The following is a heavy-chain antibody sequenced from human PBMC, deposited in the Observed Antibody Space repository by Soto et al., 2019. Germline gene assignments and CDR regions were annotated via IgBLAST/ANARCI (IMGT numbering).Heavy chain of an antibody. CDR2: INAGNVNT. D-gene: IGHD6-6*01. J-gene: IGHJ6*02. Sequence: QVQLVQSGAEVKKPGASVKVSCKASGYSFNTYAMHWVRQAPGQRLEWLAWINAGNVNTKYSQKFQGRLTVTRDTYVSTAYMELSSLTYEDTAVYYCARDMGHHLVMMSYYYAMDAWGQGTTVTVSS. V-gene: IGHV1-3*01. CDR3: ARDMGHHLVMMSYYYAMDA. CDR1: GYSFNTYA.